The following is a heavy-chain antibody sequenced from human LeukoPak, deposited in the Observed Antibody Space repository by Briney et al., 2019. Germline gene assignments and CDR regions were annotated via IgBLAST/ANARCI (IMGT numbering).Heavy chain of an antibody. D-gene: IGHD3-16*02. CDR1: GYRFPSYW. J-gene: IGHJ3*02. CDR2: IYPGDSDT. V-gene: IGHV5-51*01. Sequence: GESLKISCKGSGYRFPSYWIGWVRQMPGKGLEWMGIIYPGDSDTRYSPSFQGQVTISADKSISTAYLQWSSLKASDTAMHYCARLRDYVWGSYRYDAFDIWGQGTMVTVSS. CDR3: ARLRDYVWGSYRYDAFDI.